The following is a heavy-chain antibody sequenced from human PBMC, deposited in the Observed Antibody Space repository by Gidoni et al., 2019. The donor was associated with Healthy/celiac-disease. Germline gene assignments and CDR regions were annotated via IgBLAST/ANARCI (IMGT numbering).Heavy chain of an antibody. V-gene: IGHV1-69*02. D-gene: IGHD1-1*01. CDR2: IIPILGIA. J-gene: IGHJ6*03. CDR1: GGTFSSYT. CDR3: ARGGGTRGYYYYMDV. Sequence: QVQLVPSGAEVKKPGSSVKVSCKASGGTFSSYTISWVRQAPGQGLEWMGRIIPILGIANYAQKFQGRVTITADKSTSTAYMELSSLRSEDTAVYYCARGGGTRGYYYYMDVWGKGTTVTVSS.